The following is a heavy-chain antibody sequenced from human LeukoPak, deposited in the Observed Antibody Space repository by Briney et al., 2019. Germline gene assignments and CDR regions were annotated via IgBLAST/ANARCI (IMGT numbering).Heavy chain of an antibody. CDR2: IYYSGST. Sequence: SETLSLTCTVSGGSISSYYWSWIRQPPGKGLEWIGYIYYSGSTNYNPSLKSRVTISVDTSKNQFSLKLSSVTAADAAVYYCAGYYDSALGPWGQGTLVTVSS. CDR1: GGSISSYY. J-gene: IGHJ5*02. D-gene: IGHD3-22*01. CDR3: AGYYDSALGP. V-gene: IGHV4-59*01.